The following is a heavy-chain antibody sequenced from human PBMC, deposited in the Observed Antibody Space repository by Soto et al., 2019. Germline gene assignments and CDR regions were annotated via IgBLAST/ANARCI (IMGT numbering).Heavy chain of an antibody. V-gene: IGHV1-18*01. D-gene: IGHD1-1*01. Sequence: QGHLVQSGAEVKKPGASVKVSCQGSGYTFTSYGITWVRQAPGQGLEWMGWISAHNGNTDYAQKLQGRVTVTRDTSTSTAYMELRSLRSDDTAVYYCARGRYGDYWGQGALVTVSS. CDR1: GYTFTSYG. CDR3: ARGRYGDY. CDR2: ISAHNGNT. J-gene: IGHJ4*02.